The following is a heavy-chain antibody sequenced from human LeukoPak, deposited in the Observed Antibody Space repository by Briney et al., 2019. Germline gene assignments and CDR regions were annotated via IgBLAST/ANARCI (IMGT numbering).Heavy chain of an antibody. V-gene: IGHV4-30-4*08. Sequence: SETLSLTCTVSGGSISSGDYYWSWIRQPPGKGLEWSGYIYYSGSTYYNPSLKSRVTISVDTSKNHFSLKLSSVTAADTAVYYCAREWGYGFDYWGQGTLVTVSS. D-gene: IGHD5-12*01. CDR1: GGSISSGDYY. J-gene: IGHJ4*02. CDR2: IYYSGST. CDR3: AREWGYGFDY.